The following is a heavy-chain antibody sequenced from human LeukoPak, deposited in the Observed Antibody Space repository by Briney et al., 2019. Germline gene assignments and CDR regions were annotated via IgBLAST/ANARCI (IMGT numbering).Heavy chain of an antibody. J-gene: IGHJ4*02. D-gene: IGHD3-9*01. CDR2: IKHSGST. Sequence: SETLSLTCAVYGGSFSGYYWSWIRQPPGKGLEWIGEIKHSGSTNYNPSLKSRVTISVDTSKNQFSLKLSSVTAADTAVYYCASDILTGSTTDYWGQGTLVTVSS. CDR3: ASDILTGSTTDY. V-gene: IGHV4-34*01. CDR1: GGSFSGYY.